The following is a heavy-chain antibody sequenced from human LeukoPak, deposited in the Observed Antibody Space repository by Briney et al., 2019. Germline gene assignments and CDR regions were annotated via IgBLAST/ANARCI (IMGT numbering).Heavy chain of an antibody. Sequence: SVTVSCKASGGTFSSYAISWVRQAPGQGLEWMGGIIPIFGTANYAQKFQGRVTMTTDTSTSTAYMELRSLRSDDTAVYYCARDYCGGDCQERRNRYFDLWGRGTLVTVSS. D-gene: IGHD2-21*02. CDR3: ARDYCGGDCQERRNRYFDL. V-gene: IGHV1-69*05. J-gene: IGHJ2*01. CDR1: GGTFSSYA. CDR2: IIPIFGTA.